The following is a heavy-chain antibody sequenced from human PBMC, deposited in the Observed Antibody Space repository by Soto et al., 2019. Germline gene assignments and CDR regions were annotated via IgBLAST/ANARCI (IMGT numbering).Heavy chain of an antibody. CDR2: INAGNGNT. V-gene: IGHV1-3*01. CDR1: GYTFTSYA. D-gene: IGHD6-19*01. J-gene: IGHJ4*02. CDR3: ARARTRGYSSGIVGY. Sequence: ASVKVSCKASGYTFTSYAMHWVRQAPGQRLEWMGWINAGNGNTKYSQKFLGRVTITRDTSASTAYMELSSLRSEDTAVYYCARARTRGYSSGIVGYWGQGTLVTVSS.